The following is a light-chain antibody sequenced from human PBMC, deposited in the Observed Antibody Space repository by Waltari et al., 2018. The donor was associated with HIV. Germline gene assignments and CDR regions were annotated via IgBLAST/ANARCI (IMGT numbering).Light chain of an antibody. CDR2: YDS. Sequence: SYVLTQPPSVSVAPGKTDRITCGGTNIGSKSVHWYQQKPGQAPLLVIYYDSPRPSGIPDRFSCSNSGNTATLTISRVEAGDEADYYCQVCDSSSDHVVFGGGTNLTVL. CDR3: QVCDSSSDHVV. CDR1: NIGSKS. J-gene: IGLJ2*01. V-gene: IGLV3-21*04.